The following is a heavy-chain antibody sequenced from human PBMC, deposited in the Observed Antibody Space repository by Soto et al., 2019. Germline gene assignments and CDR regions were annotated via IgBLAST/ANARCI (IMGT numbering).Heavy chain of an antibody. V-gene: IGHV1-24*01. CDR2: FDPEDGET. D-gene: IGHD5-12*01. CDR1: GYSLSGIS. J-gene: IGHJ4*02. CDR3: AKDLREMATNTPDY. Sequence: ASVKVSCKVSGYSLSGISMYWVRQAPGKGLEWLGSFDPEDGETLFAQKFQGRAIMTEDTSSDTAYLALSSLRGEDTAVYYCAKDLREMATNTPDYWGQGTLVTVSS.